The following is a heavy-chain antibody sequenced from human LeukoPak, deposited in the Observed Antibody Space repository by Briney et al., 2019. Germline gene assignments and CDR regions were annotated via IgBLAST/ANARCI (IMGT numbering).Heavy chain of an antibody. V-gene: IGHV1-69*06. D-gene: IGHD3-22*01. CDR2: IIPIFGTA. CDR3: ARGPRLTYYYDSSGYYLDY. J-gene: IGHJ4*02. Sequence: SVKVSCKASGGTSSSYAISWVRQAPGQGLEWMGRIIPIFGTANYAQKFQGRVTITADKSTSTAYMELSSLRSEDTAVYYCARGPRLTYYYDSSGYYLDYWGQGTLVTVSS. CDR1: GGTSSSYA.